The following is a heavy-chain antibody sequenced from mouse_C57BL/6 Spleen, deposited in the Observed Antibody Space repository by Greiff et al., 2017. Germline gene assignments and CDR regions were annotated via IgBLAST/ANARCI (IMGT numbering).Heavy chain of an antibody. D-gene: IGHD2-5*01. CDR1: GYTFTSYW. Sequence: QVQLQQPGAELVMPGASVKLSCKASGYTFTSYWMHWVKQRPGQGLEWIGEIEPSDSYTNYNQKFKGKATLTVDKSSSTAYMQLSSLTSEDSAVYYCARPYYYSNPYWYFDVWGTGTTVTVSS. J-gene: IGHJ1*03. CDR3: ARPYYYSNPYWYFDV. CDR2: IEPSDSYT. V-gene: IGHV1-69*01.